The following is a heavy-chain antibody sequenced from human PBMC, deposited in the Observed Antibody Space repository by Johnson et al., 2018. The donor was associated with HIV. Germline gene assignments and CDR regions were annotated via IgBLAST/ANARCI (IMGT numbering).Heavy chain of an antibody. Sequence: QVQLVESGGGLVRPGGSLRLSCAASGFIFSDYYMSWIRQAPGRGLDWVSYLSTSGSTINYAASVKGRFTISRDNSKNTLYLQMNSLRAEDTAVYYCASAKSGSFDAFDIWGQGTMVTVSS. CDR1: GFIFSDYY. D-gene: IGHD1-26*01. CDR3: ASAKSGSFDAFDI. V-gene: IGHV3-11*04. CDR2: LSTSGSTI. J-gene: IGHJ3*02.